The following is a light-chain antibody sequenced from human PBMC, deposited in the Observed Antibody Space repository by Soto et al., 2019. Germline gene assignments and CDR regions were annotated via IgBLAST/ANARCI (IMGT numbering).Light chain of an antibody. CDR1: QSISSW. CDR3: QHYHSYPWT. Sequence: DIQLTQSPVSLSASVGERVTITCRASQSISSWLAWYQQKSGKAPNLLIYKASNFQTGVPSRFSGSGSGTEFTLTISGLQTEDFATYYCQHYHSYPWTFGRGTKVEI. CDR2: KAS. J-gene: IGKJ1*01. V-gene: IGKV1-5*03.